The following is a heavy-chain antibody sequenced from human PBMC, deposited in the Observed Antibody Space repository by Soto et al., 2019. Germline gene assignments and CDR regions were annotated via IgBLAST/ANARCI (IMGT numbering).Heavy chain of an antibody. V-gene: IGHV3-21*01. Sequence: PGGSLRLSCAASGFTFSSYSMNWVRQAPGKGLEWVSSISSSSSYIYYADSVKGRFTISRDNTKNSLYLQMNSLRAEDTAVYYYACDTRALRFGYYYYLMDDWGKGSLVTVSS. D-gene: IGHD3-16*01. CDR3: ACDTRALRFGYYYYLMDD. CDR1: GFTFSSYS. CDR2: ISSSSSYI. J-gene: IGHJ6*03.